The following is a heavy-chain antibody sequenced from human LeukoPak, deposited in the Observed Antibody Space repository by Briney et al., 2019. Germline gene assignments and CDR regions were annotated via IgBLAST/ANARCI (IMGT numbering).Heavy chain of an antibody. V-gene: IGHV1-8*01. CDR2: MNPNSGNT. CDR1: GYTFTSYD. D-gene: IGHD3-22*01. J-gene: IGHJ4*02. Sequence: ASVKVSCKASGYTFTSYDINWVRQATGQGLEWVGWMNPNSGNTGYAQKFQGRVTMTRNTSISTAYMELSSLRSEDTAVYYCARAGDSSGYYPENLHHFDYWGQGTLVTVSS. CDR3: ARAGDSSGYYPENLHHFDY.